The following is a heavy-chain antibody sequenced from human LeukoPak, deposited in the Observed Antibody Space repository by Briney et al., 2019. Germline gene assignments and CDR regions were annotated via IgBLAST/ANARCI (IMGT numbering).Heavy chain of an antibody. J-gene: IGHJ4*02. CDR2: INHSGST. V-gene: IGHV4-34*01. Sequence: PSETLSLTCAVYGVSFSGYYWSWIRQPPGKGLEWIGEINHSGSTNYNPSLKSRVTISVDTSKNQFSLKLSSVTAADTAVYYCARHRRAFDYWGQGTLVTVSS. CDR1: GVSFSGYY. CDR3: ARHRRAFDY.